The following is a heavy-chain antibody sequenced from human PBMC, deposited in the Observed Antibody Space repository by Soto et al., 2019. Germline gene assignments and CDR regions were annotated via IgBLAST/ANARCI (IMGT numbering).Heavy chain of an antibody. V-gene: IGHV1-69*06. D-gene: IGHD4-4*01. CDR1: RGTFSSYA. CDR3: ARKGAFYSSYHAYYYYYDMDA. CDR2: IIPIFGTA. Sequence: ASVHVSRKASRGTFSSYAISWVRQAPGQGLEWMGGIIPIFGTANYAQKFKGRDTTTAAKSTSTAYMELSSLRTTDTAVYYSARKGAFYSSYHAYYYYYDMDAWGQGTSVKVSS. J-gene: IGHJ6*02.